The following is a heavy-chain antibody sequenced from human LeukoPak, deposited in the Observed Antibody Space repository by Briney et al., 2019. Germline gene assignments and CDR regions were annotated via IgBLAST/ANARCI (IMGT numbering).Heavy chain of an antibody. CDR3: ARDIGAYYYDSSGYYYDY. J-gene: IGHJ4*02. V-gene: IGHV1-2*02. CDR1: GYTFTGYY. Sequence: ASVKVSCKASGYTFTGYYMHWVRQAPGQGLEWMGWINPNSGGTNYAQKFQGRVTMTRDTSISTAYMELSRLRSDDTAVYYCARDIGAYYYDSSGYYYDYWGQGTLATVSS. D-gene: IGHD3-22*01. CDR2: INPNSGGT.